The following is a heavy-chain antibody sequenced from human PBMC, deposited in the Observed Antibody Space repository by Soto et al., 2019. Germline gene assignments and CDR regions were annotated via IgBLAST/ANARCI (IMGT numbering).Heavy chain of an antibody. J-gene: IGHJ4*02. Sequence: GGSLRLSCAASGFTFSSYAMHWVRQAPGKGLEWVAVISYDGSNKYYANSVKGRFTISRDNSKNTLYLQMNSLRAEDTAVYYCARDRILDYDFWSGYFDYWGQGTLVTVSS. CDR3: ARDRILDYDFWSGYFDY. CDR1: GFTFSSYA. D-gene: IGHD3-3*01. V-gene: IGHV3-30-3*01. CDR2: ISYDGSNK.